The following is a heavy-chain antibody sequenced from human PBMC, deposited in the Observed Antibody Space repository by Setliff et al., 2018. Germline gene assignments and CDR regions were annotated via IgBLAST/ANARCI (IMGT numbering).Heavy chain of an antibody. Sequence: ASVKVSCKASGYTFTSYDINWVRQATGQGLEWMGWMNPNSGNTGYAQKFQGRVTITADESTSTAHMELSSLRSEDTAVYYCARVQQLGTFDYWGQGTLVTVSS. V-gene: IGHV1-8*03. J-gene: IGHJ4*02. CDR1: GYTFTSYD. CDR2: MNPNSGNT. CDR3: ARVQQLGTFDY. D-gene: IGHD6-13*01.